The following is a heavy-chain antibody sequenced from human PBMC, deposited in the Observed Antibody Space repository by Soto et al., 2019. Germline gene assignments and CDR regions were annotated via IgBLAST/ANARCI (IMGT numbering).Heavy chain of an antibody. CDR2: IIPIFGTA. Sequence: QVQLVQSGAEVKKPGSSVKVSCKASGGTFSSYAISWVRQAPGQGLEWMGGIIPIFGTANYAQKFQGRVTMPPADSTITAYTELGSRRSDATAVYYCATYVVVVAAPPPYYPYGMHVWGQGTTVTVSS. CDR1: GGTFSSYA. CDR3: ATYVVVVAAPPPYYPYGMHV. J-gene: IGHJ6*02. V-gene: IGHV1-69*05. D-gene: IGHD2-15*01.